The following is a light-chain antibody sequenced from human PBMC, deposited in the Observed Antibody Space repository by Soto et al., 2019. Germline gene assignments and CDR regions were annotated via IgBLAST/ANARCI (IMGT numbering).Light chain of an antibody. CDR2: AAS. CDR1: QSISSY. CDR3: QQYGSLSWT. V-gene: IGKV1-39*01. J-gene: IGKJ1*01. Sequence: DIQMTQSPSSLSASVGDRVTITCRASQSISSYLNWYQQKPGKAPKVLIYAASSLQSGIPSRFSGSGSGTDFTLTISRLEPEDFAVYYCQQYGSLSWTFGQGTKVDNK.